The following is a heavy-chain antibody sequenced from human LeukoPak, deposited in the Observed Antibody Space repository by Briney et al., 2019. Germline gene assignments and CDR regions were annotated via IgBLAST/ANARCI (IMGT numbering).Heavy chain of an antibody. CDR1: GYAFTGYY. D-gene: IGHD1-1*01. CDR3: ARGRVELGLDY. J-gene: IGHJ4*02. Sequence: ASVNVSCKASGYAFTGYYMHWVRQAPGQGLEWMGWINPNSGGTNYAQKFQGRVTMTRDASISTAYMELSRLRSDDTAVYYCARGRVELGLDYWGQGTLVTVSS. CDR2: INPNSGGT. V-gene: IGHV1-2*02.